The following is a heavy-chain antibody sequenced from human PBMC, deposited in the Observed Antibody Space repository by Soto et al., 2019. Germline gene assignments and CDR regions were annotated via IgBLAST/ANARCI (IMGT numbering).Heavy chain of an antibody. CDR1: GGTFSSYA. V-gene: IGHV1-69*01. CDR2: IIPIFGTA. J-gene: IGHJ6*02. CDR3: ARAGKQLVPYYYDGMDV. D-gene: IGHD6-13*01. Sequence: QVQLVQSGAEVKKPGSSVKVSCKASGGTFSSYAISWVRQAPGQGLEWMGGIIPIFGTANYAQKFQGRVTITADEATSTAYMELSSVRSEDTAVYYCARAGKQLVPYYYDGMDVWGQGTTVTVSS.